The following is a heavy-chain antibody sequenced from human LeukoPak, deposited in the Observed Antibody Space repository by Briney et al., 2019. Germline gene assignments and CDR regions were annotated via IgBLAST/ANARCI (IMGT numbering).Heavy chain of an antibody. CDR2: ISAYNGNT. CDR3: ARGGLRFVEWLETGRWFDP. Sequence: EASVKVSCKASGFTFNSYGISWVRQAPGQGLEWMGWISAYNGNTNYAQKLQGRVTITADESTSTAYMELSSLRSEDTAVYYCARGGLRFVEWLETGRWFDPWGQGTLVTVSS. D-gene: IGHD3-3*01. J-gene: IGHJ5*02. CDR1: GFTFNSYG. V-gene: IGHV1-18*01.